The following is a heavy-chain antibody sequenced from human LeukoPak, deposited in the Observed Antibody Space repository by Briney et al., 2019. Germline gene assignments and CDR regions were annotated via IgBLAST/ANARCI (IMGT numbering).Heavy chain of an antibody. CDR1: GYTLTELS. CDR2: FDPEDGET. V-gene: IGHV1-24*01. Sequence: ASVKVSCKVSGYTLTELSMHWVRQAPGKGLEWMGGFDPEDGETIYAQKFQGRVTMTEDTSTDTAYMELSSLRSEDTAVYYCATPHRGEGFLFLWGQGTLVTVSS. CDR3: ATPHRGEGFLFL. J-gene: IGHJ4*02. D-gene: IGHD3-10*01.